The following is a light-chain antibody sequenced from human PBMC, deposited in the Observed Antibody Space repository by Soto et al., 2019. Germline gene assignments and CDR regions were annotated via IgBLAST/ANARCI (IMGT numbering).Light chain of an antibody. CDR2: AAS. V-gene: IGKV1-9*01. J-gene: IGKJ4*01. CDR3: QQLNSYPLT. Sequence: IQLTQSPSSLSASVGDRVTITCQASQGISSYLAWYQQKPGKAPKLLIYAASTLQSGVPSRFSGSGSGTDFTLTISSLQPEDFATYYCQQLNSYPLTFSGGTKVDIK. CDR1: QGISSY.